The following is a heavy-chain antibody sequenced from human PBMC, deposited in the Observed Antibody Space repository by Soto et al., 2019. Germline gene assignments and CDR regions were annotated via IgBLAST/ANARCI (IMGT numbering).Heavy chain of an antibody. J-gene: IGHJ4*02. CDR2: IFWDDDK. CDR1: GFSPRTPGGG. Sequence: SGATPGKPPQTPTLACSFPGFSPRTPGGGVGGVPQPPGKALEWLALIFWDDDKWYSPSLRSRLTITEDTSKNQVVLTMTNMDPVDTATYYCAHRSRGYAYYFDQWGQGTLVTVSS. V-gene: IGHV2-5*02. CDR3: AHRSRGYAYYFDQ. D-gene: IGHD5-12*01.